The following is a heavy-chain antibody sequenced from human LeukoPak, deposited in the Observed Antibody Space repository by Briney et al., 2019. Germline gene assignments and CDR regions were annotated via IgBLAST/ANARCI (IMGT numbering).Heavy chain of an antibody. CDR2: IHYSGST. CDR3: ARDPPGLASDAFDI. CDR1: GASISSSSYY. V-gene: IGHV4-39*07. Sequence: PSQTLSLTCTVSGASISSSSYYWGWIRQPPGKGLEWIGSIHYSGSTYYNPSLKSRVTISVDTSKNQFSLKLSSVTAADTAVYYCARDPPGLASDAFDIWGQGTMVTVSS. J-gene: IGHJ3*02. D-gene: IGHD6-19*01.